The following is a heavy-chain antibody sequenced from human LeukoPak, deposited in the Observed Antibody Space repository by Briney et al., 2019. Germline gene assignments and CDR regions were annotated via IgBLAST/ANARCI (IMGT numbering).Heavy chain of an antibody. CDR3: VRAEGAGGFDY. J-gene: IGHJ4*02. D-gene: IGHD1-26*01. Sequence: GASVKVSCKASGYTFTDYYMHWVRQAPGQGLERMGWINPNSGNTGYAQKFQGRVTITRNTSISTAYMELSSLRSEDTAVYYCVRAEGAGGFDYWGQGTLVTVSS. V-gene: IGHV1-8*03. CDR2: INPNSGNT. CDR1: GYTFTDYY.